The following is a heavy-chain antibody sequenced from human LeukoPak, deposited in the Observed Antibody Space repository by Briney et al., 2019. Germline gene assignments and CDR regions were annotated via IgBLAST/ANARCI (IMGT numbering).Heavy chain of an antibody. V-gene: IGHV4-59*01. Sequence: SETLSLTCSVSDDSITMYYWSWIRQPPGKGLEWIGYIYYSGSTNYNPSLKSRVTISVDTSKNQFSLKLSSVTAADTAVYYCARDGSITGTTHYWYFDLWGRGTLVTVSS. J-gene: IGHJ2*01. CDR1: DDSITMYY. D-gene: IGHD1-20*01. CDR3: ARDGSITGTTHYWYFDL. CDR2: IYYSGST.